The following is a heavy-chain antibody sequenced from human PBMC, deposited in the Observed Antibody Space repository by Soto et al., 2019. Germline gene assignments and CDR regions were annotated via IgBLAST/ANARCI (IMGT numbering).Heavy chain of an antibody. D-gene: IGHD3-22*01. CDR2: IYYSGST. Sequence: SETLSLTCTVSGGSISSYYWSWIRQPPGKGLEWIGYIYYSGSTNYNPSLKSRVTISVDTSKNQFSLKLSSVTAADTAVYYCARAYYDSSGYQAPAHYYFDYWGQGTQVTVS. CDR1: GGSISSYY. CDR3: ARAYYDSSGYQAPAHYYFDY. J-gene: IGHJ4*02. V-gene: IGHV4-59*01.